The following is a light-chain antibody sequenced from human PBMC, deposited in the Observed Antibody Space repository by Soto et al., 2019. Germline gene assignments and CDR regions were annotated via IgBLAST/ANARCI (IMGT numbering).Light chain of an antibody. CDR3: QSYDSSLSGYV. J-gene: IGLJ1*01. V-gene: IGLV1-40*01. Sequence: QLVLTQPPSVSGAPGQRVTISCTGSSSNIGAGYDVHWYQQLPGTAPKVLIYGNSNRPSGVPDRFSGSKSGTSASLAITGLQAEDDADYYCQSYDSSLSGYVFGTGTKLTVL. CDR2: GNS. CDR1: SSNIGAGYD.